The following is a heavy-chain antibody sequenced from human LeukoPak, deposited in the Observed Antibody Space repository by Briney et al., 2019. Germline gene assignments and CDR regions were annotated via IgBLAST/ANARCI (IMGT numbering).Heavy chain of an antibody. Sequence: GASVKVSCKASGGTFSSYAISWVRQAPGQGLEWMGGIIPIFGTANYAQKFQGRVTMTRDTSTSTVYMELSSLRSEDTAVYYCARPILASEAFLGYWGQGTLVTVSS. J-gene: IGHJ4*02. CDR2: IIPIFGTA. CDR3: ARPILASEAFLGY. D-gene: IGHD3-16*01. CDR1: GGTFSSYA. V-gene: IGHV1-69*05.